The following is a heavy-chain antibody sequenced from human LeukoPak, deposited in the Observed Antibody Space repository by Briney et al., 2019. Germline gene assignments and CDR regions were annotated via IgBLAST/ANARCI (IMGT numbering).Heavy chain of an antibody. CDR3: ARDKYSNYEFNWFDP. V-gene: IGHV1-2*02. Sequence: ASVKLSCKASGYTFTGYYMHWVRQAPGQGPEWMGWINPNSGGTNYAQKFQGRVTMTRDTSISTAYMELSRLRSDDTAVYYCARDKYSNYEFNWFDPWGQGTLVTVSS. CDR2: INPNSGGT. D-gene: IGHD4-11*01. CDR1: GYTFTGYY. J-gene: IGHJ5*02.